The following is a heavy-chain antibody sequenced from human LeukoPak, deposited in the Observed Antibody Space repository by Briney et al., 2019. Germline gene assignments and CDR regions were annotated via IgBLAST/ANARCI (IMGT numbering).Heavy chain of an antibody. CDR2: IWYDGSNK. J-gene: IGHJ4*02. CDR1: GFTFSSYG. CDR3: AKDWGWLRSLYYFDY. V-gene: IGHV3-33*06. Sequence: PGGSLRLSCAASGFTFSSYGMHWVRQAPGKGLEWVAVIWYDGSNKYYADSVKGRFTISRGNSKNTLYLQMNSLRAEDTAVYYCAKDWGWLRSLYYFDYWGQGTLVTVSS. D-gene: IGHD5-12*01.